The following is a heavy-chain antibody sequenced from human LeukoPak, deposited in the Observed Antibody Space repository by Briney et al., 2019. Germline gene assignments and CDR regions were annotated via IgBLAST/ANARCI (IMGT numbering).Heavy chain of an antibody. V-gene: IGHV3-15*01. J-gene: IGHJ4*02. CDR2: IKSKTDGGTT. CDR1: GFTFSNAW. D-gene: IGHD4-17*01. Sequence: GGSLRLSCAASGFTFSNAWMSWVRQAPGKGLEWVGRIKSKTDGGTTDYAAPVKGRFTISRDDSKNTLYLQMNSLKTKDTAVYYCTTEVPVTTVDYWGQGTLVTVSS. CDR3: TTEVPVTTVDY.